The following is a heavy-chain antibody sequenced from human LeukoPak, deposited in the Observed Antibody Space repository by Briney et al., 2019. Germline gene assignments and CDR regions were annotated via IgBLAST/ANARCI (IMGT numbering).Heavy chain of an antibody. CDR3: ARDRDSSSWYNWFDP. J-gene: IGHJ5*02. Sequence: GGSLRLSCAASGFTFSSYGMHWVRQAPGKGLEWVAVIWYDGSNKYYADSVKGRFTISRDNSKNTLYLQMNSLRAEDTAVYYCARDRDSSSWYNWFDPWGQGTLVTASS. CDR1: GFTFSSYG. D-gene: IGHD6-13*01. V-gene: IGHV3-33*01. CDR2: IWYDGSNK.